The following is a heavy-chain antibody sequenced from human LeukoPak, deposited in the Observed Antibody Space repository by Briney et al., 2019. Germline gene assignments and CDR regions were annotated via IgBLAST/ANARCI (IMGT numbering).Heavy chain of an antibody. J-gene: IGHJ3*01. CDR3: ARACGDGSCYLAAFDL. Sequence: GGSLRLSCAASGFTFSSYAMSWVRQAPGKGLEWVSAISSSGRSTYHADSVKGRFTISRDDSKNTLSLQMNSLRVEDTAVYYCARACGDGSCYLAAFDLWGQGTMVTVSS. D-gene: IGHD2-15*01. CDR1: GFTFSSYA. CDR2: ISSSGRST. V-gene: IGHV3-23*01.